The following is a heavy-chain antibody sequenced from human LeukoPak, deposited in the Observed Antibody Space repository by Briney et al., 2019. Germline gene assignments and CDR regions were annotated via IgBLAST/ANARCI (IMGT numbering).Heavy chain of an antibody. CDR2: IYPGDSDT. D-gene: IGHD2-15*01. CDR1: GYSFTNYW. CDR3: AGRHQYCSGGSCYPYYFDS. Sequence: GESLKISCKGSGYSFTNYWIGWVRQMPGKGLEWMGIIYPGDSDTRYSPSFQGQVTISADKSISTAYLHWSSLKASDTAMYYCAGRHQYCSGGSCYPYYFDSWGQGTLVTVSS. V-gene: IGHV5-51*01. J-gene: IGHJ4*02.